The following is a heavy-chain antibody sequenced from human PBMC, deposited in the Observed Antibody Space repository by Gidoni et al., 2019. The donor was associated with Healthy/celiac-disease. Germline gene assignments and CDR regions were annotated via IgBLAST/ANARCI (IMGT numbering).Heavy chain of an antibody. Sequence: EVQLVESGGGLVQPGRSLRLSCAASGFTFDDYAMHWVRQAPGKGLEWVSGISWNSGSIGYADSVKGRFTISRDNAKNSLYLQMNSLRAEDTALYYCAKDIKLDYDSSLYYDYGMDVWGQGTTVTVSS. J-gene: IGHJ6*02. V-gene: IGHV3-9*01. CDR3: AKDIKLDYDSSLYYDYGMDV. CDR1: GFTFDDYA. D-gene: IGHD3-22*01. CDR2: ISWNSGSI.